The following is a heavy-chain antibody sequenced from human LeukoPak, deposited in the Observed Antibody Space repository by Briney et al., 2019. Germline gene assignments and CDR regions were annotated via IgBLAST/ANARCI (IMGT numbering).Heavy chain of an antibody. CDR3: AKDMHYNDGRWEFDP. V-gene: IGHV3-23*01. J-gene: IGHJ5*02. CDR2: MVGSGET. Sequence: PGGSLRLSCAASGFTFSSYSMNWVRQAPGKGLEWVSGMVGSGETYYADSVKGRFTISRDNSRTTLYLQMNSLRVEDTAIYYCAKDMHYNDGRWEFDPWGQGTLVTVSS. D-gene: IGHD5-24*01. CDR1: GFTFSSYS.